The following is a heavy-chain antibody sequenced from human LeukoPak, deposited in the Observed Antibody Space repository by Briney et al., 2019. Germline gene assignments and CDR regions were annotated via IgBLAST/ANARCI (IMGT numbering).Heavy chain of an antibody. CDR3: ATSTNYYDSSGYYYVGYFQH. V-gene: IGHV1-69*04. D-gene: IGHD3-22*01. CDR2: IIPILGIA. Sequence: SVKVSCKASGGTFSSYAISWMRQAPGQGLEWMGRIIPILGIANYAQKFQGRVTITADKSTSTAYMELSSLRSEDTAVYYCATSTNYYDSSGYYYVGYFQHWGQGTLVTVSS. J-gene: IGHJ1*01. CDR1: GGTFSSYA.